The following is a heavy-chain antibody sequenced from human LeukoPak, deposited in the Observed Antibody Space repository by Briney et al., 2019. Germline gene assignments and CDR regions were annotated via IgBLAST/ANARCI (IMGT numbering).Heavy chain of an antibody. V-gene: IGHV3-48*02. CDR2: INSGSSTI. CDR3: ARGVATIEY. D-gene: IGHD5-24*01. CDR1: GFIFSTYS. J-gene: IGHJ4*02. Sequence: GGSLRLSCAASGFIFSTYSMNWVRQAPGKGLEWVSHINSGSSTIYYAESVKGRFTISRDNAKNSLFLQMNSLRDEDTAVYYCARGVATIEYWGQGTLVTVSS.